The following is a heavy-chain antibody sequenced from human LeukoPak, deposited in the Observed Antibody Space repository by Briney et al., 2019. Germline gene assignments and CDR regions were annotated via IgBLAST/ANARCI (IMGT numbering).Heavy chain of an antibody. CDR1: GYSISSSYY. Sequence: SETLSLTCTVSGYSISSSYYWSWIRPPPGKGLEWIGYIYYSGSTNYNPSLKSRVTISVDTSKNQFSLKLSSVTAADTAVYYCARYKYYYDSSGYYFDYWGQGTLVTVSS. CDR2: IYYSGST. CDR3: ARYKYYYDSSGYYFDY. V-gene: IGHV4-61*01. J-gene: IGHJ4*02. D-gene: IGHD3-22*01.